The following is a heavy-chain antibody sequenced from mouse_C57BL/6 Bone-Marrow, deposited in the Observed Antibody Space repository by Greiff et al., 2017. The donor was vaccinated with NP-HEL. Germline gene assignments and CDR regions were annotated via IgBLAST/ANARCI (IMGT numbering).Heavy chain of an antibody. CDR1: GYTFTDYY. J-gene: IGHJ3*01. CDR3: ARDDGYYWFAY. Sequence: VQLKQSGPVLVKPGASVKMSCKASGYTFTDYYMNWVKQSHGKSLEWIGVINPYNGGTSYNQKFKGKATLTVDKSSSTAYMELNSLTSEDSAVYYCARDDGYYWFAYWGQGTLVTVSA. V-gene: IGHV1-19*01. D-gene: IGHD2-3*01. CDR2: INPYNGGT.